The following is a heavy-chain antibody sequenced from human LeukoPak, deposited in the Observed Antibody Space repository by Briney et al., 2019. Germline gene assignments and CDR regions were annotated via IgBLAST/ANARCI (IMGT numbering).Heavy chain of an antibody. V-gene: IGHV4-30-4*08. CDR2: IYYRGST. CDR3: ARALGYCSGGSCYDYYYYYMDV. CDR1: GGSISSGDYY. Sequence: PSETLSLTCTVSGGSISSGDYYWSWIRQPPGKGLEGIGYIYYRGSTYYNPSLKGRVTISVDTSKNQFSLKLSSVTAADTAVYYCARALGYCSGGSCYDYYYYYMDVWGKGTTVTVSS. D-gene: IGHD2-15*01. J-gene: IGHJ6*03.